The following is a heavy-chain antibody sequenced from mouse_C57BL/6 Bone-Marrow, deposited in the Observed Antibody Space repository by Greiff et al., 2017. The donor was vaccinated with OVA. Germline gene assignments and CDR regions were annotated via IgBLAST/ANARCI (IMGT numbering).Heavy chain of an antibody. Sequence: EVKLEESGGGLVQPGGSLSLSCAASGFTFTDYYMSWVRQPPGKALEWLGFIRNKANGYTTEYSASVKGRFTISRDNSQSILYLQMNALGAEDSATYYCARYRRAMDYWGQGTSVTVSS. V-gene: IGHV7-3*01. CDR1: GFTFTDYY. CDR2: IRNKANGYTT. CDR3: ARYRRAMDY. J-gene: IGHJ4*01.